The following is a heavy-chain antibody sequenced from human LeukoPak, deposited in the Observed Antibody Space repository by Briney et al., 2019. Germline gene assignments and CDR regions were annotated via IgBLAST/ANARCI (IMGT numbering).Heavy chain of an antibody. CDR2: ISGSVSGSGGNT. CDR1: GFTFINYA. CDR3: AKVDDGTGYPHLPFDY. D-gene: IGHD3-22*01. Sequence: PGGSLRLSCAASGFTFINYAVSWVRQAPGKGLEWVSAISGSVSGSGGNTYYADSVKGRFTISRDNSKNTLFLQMNSLRAEDTAVYYCAKVDDGTGYPHLPFDYSGQGTLVTVSS. J-gene: IGHJ4*02. V-gene: IGHV3-23*01.